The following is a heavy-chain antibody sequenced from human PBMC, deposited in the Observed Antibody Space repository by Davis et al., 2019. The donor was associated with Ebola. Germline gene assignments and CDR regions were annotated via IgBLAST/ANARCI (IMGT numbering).Heavy chain of an antibody. J-gene: IGHJ4*02. CDR2: ISGNSRYI. D-gene: IGHD2/OR15-2a*01. CDR1: GFTFSSYA. V-gene: IGHV3-21*06. CDR3: AAGIIRGFSFYLDY. Sequence: PGGSLRLSCAASGFTFSSYAMSWVRQAPGRGLEWLSSISGNSRYIYYADSVKGRFTISRDNAKNSVYLQMNSLRVEDTAVYYCAAGIIRGFSFYLDYWGQGTLVPVSS.